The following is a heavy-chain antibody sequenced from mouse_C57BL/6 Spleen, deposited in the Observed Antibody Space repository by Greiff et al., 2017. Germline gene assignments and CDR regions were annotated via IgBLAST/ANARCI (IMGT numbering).Heavy chain of an antibody. CDR3: ARYYYGSSYYFDY. CDR1: GFTFSSYG. D-gene: IGHD1-1*01. V-gene: IGHV5-6*01. J-gene: IGHJ2*01. Sequence: EVQRVESGGDLVKPGGSLKLSCAASGFTFSSYGMSWVRQTPDKRLEWVATISSGGSYTYYPDSVKGRFTISRGNAKNTLYLQMSSLKSEDTAMYYCARYYYGSSYYFDYWVQGTTLTVSS. CDR2: ISSGGSYT.